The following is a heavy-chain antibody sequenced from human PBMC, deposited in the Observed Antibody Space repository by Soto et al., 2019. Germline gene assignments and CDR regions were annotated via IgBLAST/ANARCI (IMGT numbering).Heavy chain of an antibody. Sequence: LSLTCTVSGGSVSSGDYYWSWLRQPPGKSLEWIAYFYYSGSTYYNPSLESRAITSVDTSRNRFSLKLSSLTAADTAVYFCARVPISESGTYYSDSWGQGTLVTVSS. V-gene: IGHV4-30-4*01. J-gene: IGHJ4*02. CDR3: ARVPISESGTYYSDS. CDR1: GGSVSSGDYY. D-gene: IGHD2-21*01. CDR2: FYYSGST.